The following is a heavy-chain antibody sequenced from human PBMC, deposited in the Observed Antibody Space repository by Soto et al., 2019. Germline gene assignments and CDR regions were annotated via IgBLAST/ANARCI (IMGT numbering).Heavy chain of an antibody. CDR2: IYPGDSDT. CDR3: ARHLGIAAAGPEGY. CDR1: GYSFTSYL. V-gene: IGHV5-51*01. J-gene: IGHJ4*02. D-gene: IGHD6-13*01. Sequence: VECVKISFNCSGYSFTSYLIGWVRQMPWKGLEWMGIIYPGDSDTRYSPSFQGQVTISADKSISTAYLQWSSLKASDTAMYYCARHLGIAAAGPEGYWGQGTLVTVS.